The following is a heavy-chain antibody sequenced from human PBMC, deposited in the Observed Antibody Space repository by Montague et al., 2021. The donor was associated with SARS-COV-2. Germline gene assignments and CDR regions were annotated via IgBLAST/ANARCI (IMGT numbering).Heavy chain of an antibody. J-gene: IGHJ3*02. Sequence: CAISGDSVSRNNPAWNWIRQSPSRGLEWLGRTYYGSSWNTDYAVSVKSRITIGPDTSKNQFSLHLNSVTPEDTAVYYCARGWNYAFDIWSQGTMVTVSS. CDR2: TYYGSSWNT. D-gene: IGHD1-7*01. V-gene: IGHV6-1*01. CDR3: ARGWNYAFDI. CDR1: GDSVSRNNPA.